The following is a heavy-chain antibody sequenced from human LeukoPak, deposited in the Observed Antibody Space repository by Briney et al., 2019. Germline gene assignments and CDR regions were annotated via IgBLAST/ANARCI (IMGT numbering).Heavy chain of an antibody. CDR1: GYTFTSYA. Sequence: ASVKVSCKASGYTFTSYAMNWVRQAPGQGLEWMGWINTNTGNPTYAQGFIGRFVFSLDTSVSTAYQQISSLKAEDAAVYYCARDRRQQLVRGDFDYWGQGTLVTVSS. J-gene: IGHJ4*02. V-gene: IGHV7-4-1*02. CDR2: INTNTGNP. D-gene: IGHD6-13*01. CDR3: ARDRRQQLVRGDFDY.